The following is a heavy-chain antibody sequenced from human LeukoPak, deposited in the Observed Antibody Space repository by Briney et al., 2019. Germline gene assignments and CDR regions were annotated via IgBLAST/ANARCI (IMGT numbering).Heavy chain of an antibody. CDR1: GGSISSGGYS. J-gene: IGHJ3*02. CDR3: ARRRNDAFDI. V-gene: IGHV4-30-2*01. CDR2: IYHSGST. D-gene: IGHD1-14*01. Sequence: DPSETLSLTCAVSGGSISSGGYSWSWIRQPPGKGLEWIGYIYHSGSTYYNPSLKSRVTISVDRSKNQFSLKLSSVTAADTAVYYCARRRNDAFDIWGQGTMVTVSS.